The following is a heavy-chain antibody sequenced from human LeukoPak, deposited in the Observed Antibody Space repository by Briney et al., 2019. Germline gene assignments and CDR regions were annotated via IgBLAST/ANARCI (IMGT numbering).Heavy chain of an antibody. Sequence: GGSLTLSCAASGFSFSSYAMTWIRQTPGKGLEWVSTISGSGNNTYFADSVKGRFSISRDNSENMLFLQMNSLRAEDTAVYYCAKDRPTRRAPRFYYYYQYLMDVLGQGSTVTVSS. CDR3: AKDRPTRRAPRFYYYYQYLMDV. V-gene: IGHV3-23*01. CDR1: GFSFSSYA. CDR2: ISGSGNNT. D-gene: IGHD2/OR15-2a*01. J-gene: IGHJ6*01.